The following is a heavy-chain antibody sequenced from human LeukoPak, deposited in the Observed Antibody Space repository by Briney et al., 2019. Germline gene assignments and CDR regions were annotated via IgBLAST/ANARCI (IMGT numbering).Heavy chain of an antibody. CDR1: ADSFSRHY. J-gene: IGHJ3*02. Sequence: PSETLSLTTAVSADSFSRHYWTSIRQSPGKGLEWSGYISYIGGTKYNPSPKRRVTTSIDTSKNQFSLKLWSVTAADTAVYYCARDLVTVAKGFDIWGQGTLVSVSS. CDR3: ARDLVTVAKGFDI. D-gene: IGHD4-17*01. V-gene: IGHV4-59*11. CDR2: ISYIGGT.